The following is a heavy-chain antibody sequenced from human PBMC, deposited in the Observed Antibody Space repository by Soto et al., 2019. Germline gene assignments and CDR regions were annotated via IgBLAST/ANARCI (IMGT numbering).Heavy chain of an antibody. V-gene: IGHV1-46*01. Sequence: ASVKVSCKASGFSLTGYYFHWIRAAPGQGLEWLGWINPNTGSTSYAQKFQGRVTMTRDTSTSTVYMELSSLRSEDTAVYYCARGYYDSSGYYYDVFDYWGQGTLVTVSS. CDR3: ARGYYDSSGYYYDVFDY. CDR2: INPNTGST. CDR1: GFSLTGYY. J-gene: IGHJ4*02. D-gene: IGHD3-22*01.